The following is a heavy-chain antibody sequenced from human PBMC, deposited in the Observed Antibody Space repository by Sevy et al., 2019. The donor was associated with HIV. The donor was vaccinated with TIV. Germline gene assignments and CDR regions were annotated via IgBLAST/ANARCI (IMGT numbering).Heavy chain of an antibody. CDR3: ATTPWGNYGMDV. J-gene: IGHJ6*02. CDR2: IYYSGST. D-gene: IGHD3-16*01. Sequence: SETLFLTCTVSGGSISSSSYYWGWIRQPPGKGLEWIGSIYYSGSTYYNPSLKSRVTISVDTSKNQFSLKLSSVTAADTAVYYCATTPWGNYGMDVWGQGTTVTVSS. CDR1: GGSISSSSYY. V-gene: IGHV4-39*01.